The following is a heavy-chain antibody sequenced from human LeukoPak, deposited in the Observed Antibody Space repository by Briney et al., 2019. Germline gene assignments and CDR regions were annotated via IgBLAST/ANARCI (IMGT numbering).Heavy chain of an antibody. J-gene: IGHJ5*01. V-gene: IGHV3-23*01. CDR1: GFTFSSCV. CDR3: AKDRSWIIDAWFDS. D-gene: IGHD1-1*01. Sequence: AGGSLRLSCAASGFTFSSCVMSWVRQVSGKGLEWVASISGSGGSAYSADSVKGRFTISRDNSKNTLYLQLNSLRAEDTAVYYCAKDRSWIIDAWFDSWGQGTRVTVSS. CDR2: ISGSGGSA.